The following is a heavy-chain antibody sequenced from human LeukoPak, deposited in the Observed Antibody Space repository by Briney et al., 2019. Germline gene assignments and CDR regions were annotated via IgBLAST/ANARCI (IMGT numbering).Heavy chain of an antibody. V-gene: IGHV4-34*01. D-gene: IGHD2-2*01. J-gene: IGHJ5*02. Sequence: PSETLSLTCAVYGGSFSGYYWSWIRQPPGKGLEGIGEINHSGSTNYNPSLKSRVTISVDTSKNQFSLKLSSVTAADTAVYYCARGYCSSTSCYWRRGRFDPWGQGTLVTVSS. CDR2: INHSGST. CDR1: GGSFSGYY. CDR3: ARGYCSSTSCYWRRGRFDP.